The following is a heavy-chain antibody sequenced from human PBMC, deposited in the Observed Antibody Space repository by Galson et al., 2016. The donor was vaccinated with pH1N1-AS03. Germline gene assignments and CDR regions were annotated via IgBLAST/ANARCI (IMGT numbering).Heavy chain of an antibody. CDR3: ARDLGAGGPEDS. D-gene: IGHD3-3*01. J-gene: IGHJ4*02. CDR1: GDSITSGNYF. V-gene: IGHV4-61*02. CDR2: IHSSGST. Sequence: TLSLTCTVSGDSITSGNYFWSWIRQPAGKGLEWIGRIHSSGSTDYNSSLTSRVIISVDTSNNEFSLKLSSVTAADTAVYYCARDLGAGGPEDSWGPGTRVTISS.